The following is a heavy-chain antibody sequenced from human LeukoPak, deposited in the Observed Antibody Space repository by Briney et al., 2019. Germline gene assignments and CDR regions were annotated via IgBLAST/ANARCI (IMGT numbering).Heavy chain of an antibody. Sequence: GGSLRLSCAASGFTFSSYAISWVRQAPGQGLEWMGGIIPILGTANYAQKFQGRVTITADKSTSTAYMELSSLRSEDTAVYYCARAKSGSYYPGAFDIWGQGTMVTVSS. CDR3: ARAKSGSYYPGAFDI. CDR1: GFTFSSYA. D-gene: IGHD1-26*01. V-gene: IGHV1-69*06. CDR2: IIPILGTA. J-gene: IGHJ3*02.